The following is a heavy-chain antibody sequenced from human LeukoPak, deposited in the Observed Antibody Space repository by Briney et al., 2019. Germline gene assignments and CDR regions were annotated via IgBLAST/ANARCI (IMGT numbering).Heavy chain of an antibody. V-gene: IGHV3-66*02. D-gene: IGHD2-15*01. CDR3: ASPRAVVGYYMDV. CDR1: GFTVSSNY. J-gene: IGHJ6*03. CDR2: IYSGGST. Sequence: GGSLRLSCAASGFTVSSNYMSWVRQAPGKGLEWVSVIYSGGSTYYADSVKGRFTISRDNSKNTLYLQMNSLRAEDTAVYYCASPRAVVGYYMDVWGKGTTVTVSS.